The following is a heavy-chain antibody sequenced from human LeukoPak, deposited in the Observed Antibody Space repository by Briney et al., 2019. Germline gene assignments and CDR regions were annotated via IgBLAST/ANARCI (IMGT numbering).Heavy chain of an antibody. Sequence: GGSLRLSCAASGFTFSSYWMHWVRQAPGKGLVWVSRINSDGSSTSNADSVKGRFTISRDNAKNTLYLQMSSLRAEDTAVYYCARVSITAAGPFDYWDQGTLVTVSS. CDR3: ARVSITAAGPFDY. D-gene: IGHD6-13*01. J-gene: IGHJ4*02. CDR1: GFTFSSYW. CDR2: INSDGSST. V-gene: IGHV3-74*01.